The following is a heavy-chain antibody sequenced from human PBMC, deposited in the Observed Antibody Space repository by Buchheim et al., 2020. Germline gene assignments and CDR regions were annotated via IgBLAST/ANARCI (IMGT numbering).Heavy chain of an antibody. Sequence: QVQLQESGPGLVKPSETLSLTCTVSGGSISSYYWSWIRQPPGKGLEWIGYIYYSGSTNYNPSLKSRVTISVDTSKNQFSLKLSSVTAADTAVYYCARSPTGTTHYNWFDPWGQGTL. J-gene: IGHJ5*02. CDR1: GGSISSYY. V-gene: IGHV4-59*08. CDR2: IYYSGST. D-gene: IGHD1-1*01. CDR3: ARSPTGTTHYNWFDP.